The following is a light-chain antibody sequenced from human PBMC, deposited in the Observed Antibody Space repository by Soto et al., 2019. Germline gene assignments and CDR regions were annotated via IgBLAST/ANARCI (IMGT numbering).Light chain of an antibody. Sequence: DIVMTQSPLSLPVTPGEPASISCRSSQSLLQSNGYNYFGWYLQKPGQSPQLLIYLGSNRASGVPARFSGSGSGTDFTLKISRVEAEDVGVYYCMQALQTPYTFGQGTKLEIK. CDR2: LGS. CDR3: MQALQTPYT. V-gene: IGKV2-28*01. J-gene: IGKJ2*01. CDR1: QSLLQSNGYNY.